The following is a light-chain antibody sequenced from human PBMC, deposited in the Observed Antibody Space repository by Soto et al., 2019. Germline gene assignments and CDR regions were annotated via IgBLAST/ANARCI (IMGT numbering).Light chain of an antibody. V-gene: IGLV8-61*01. Sequence: QTVVTQEPSFSVSPGGTITLTCGLRSGSVSTNCYPNWYQQTPGQAPRTLIYSTNTPSSGVPDRFSGSILGNKAALTITGAQADGECHYDCFSIWAVSLFGGGTKLTVL. CDR1: SGSVSTNCY. J-gene: IGLJ2*01. CDR2: STN. CDR3: FSIWAVSL.